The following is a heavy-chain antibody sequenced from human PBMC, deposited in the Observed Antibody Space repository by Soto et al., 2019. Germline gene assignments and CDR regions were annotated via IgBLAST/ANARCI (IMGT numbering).Heavy chain of an antibody. J-gene: IGHJ3*02. CDR3: AGAGDYRDAFDI. V-gene: IGHV3-33*01. D-gene: IGHD3-16*01. Sequence: QVQLVESGGGVVQPGRSLRLSCAASGFTFSSYGMHWVRQAPGKGLEWVAVIWYDGSNKYYADSVKGRFTISRDNSKNTLYLQMNSLRAEDTAVYYCAGAGDYRDAFDIWGQGTMVTVSS. CDR2: IWYDGSNK. CDR1: GFTFSSYG.